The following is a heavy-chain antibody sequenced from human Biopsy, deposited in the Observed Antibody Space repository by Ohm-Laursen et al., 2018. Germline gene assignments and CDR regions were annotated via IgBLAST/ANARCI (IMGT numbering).Heavy chain of an antibody. CDR2: IHNSGNT. CDR1: GGSLSSGSYF. CDR3: ARDWSSGRYLEY. J-gene: IGHJ4*02. V-gene: IGHV4-31*03. D-gene: IGHD3-10*01. Sequence: TLSLTCTVSGGSLSSGSYFWTWIRQHPEKGLEWIGYIHNSGNTYYNPSLKSRVMISIDVSKDQFSLKLSSVTAADTAVYYCARDWSSGRYLEYWGQGSQATVSS.